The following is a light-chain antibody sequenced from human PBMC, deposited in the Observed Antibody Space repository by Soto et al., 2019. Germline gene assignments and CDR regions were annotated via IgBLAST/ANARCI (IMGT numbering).Light chain of an antibody. J-gene: IGKJ1*01. CDR1: QSISTW. V-gene: IGKV1-5*03. Sequence: DIQMTQSPSTLSASVGDRVTITCRASQSISTWLAWYQQKPGKAPKLLIYTASNIERGVPSRLSGSGSGTEFTLTISSLQPDDFATYYCQQHNSYPRTFGQGTKVEIK. CDR2: TAS. CDR3: QQHNSYPRT.